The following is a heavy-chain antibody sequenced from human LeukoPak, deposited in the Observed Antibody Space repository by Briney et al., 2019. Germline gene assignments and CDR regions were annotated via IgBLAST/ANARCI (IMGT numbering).Heavy chain of an antibody. CDR2: IIPIFGTA. J-gene: IGHJ6*03. V-gene: IGHV1-69*13. CDR1: GGTFSSYA. CDR3: ARAGTIPYYYYYMDV. Sequence: ASVKVSCKASGGTFSSYAISWVRQAPGQGLEWMGGIIPIFGTANYAQKFQGRVTITADESTSTAYMELSSLRSEDTAVYYCARAGTIPYYYYYMDVWGKGTTVTVSS. D-gene: IGHD1-1*01.